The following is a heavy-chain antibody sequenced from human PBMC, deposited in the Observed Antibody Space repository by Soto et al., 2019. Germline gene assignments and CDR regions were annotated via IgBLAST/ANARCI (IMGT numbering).Heavy chain of an antibody. D-gene: IGHD6-13*01. V-gene: IGHV5-51*01. Sequence: GESLKISCKGSGYTFTDYWIGWVRQLPGKGLEWMGIIYPGDSVTRYSPSFQGQVTITADKSTSTAYLQWNTLKASDTAMYYCARHISSFRYYYYAMDVWGQGTTVTVSS. J-gene: IGHJ6*02. CDR2: IYPGDSVT. CDR1: GYTFTDYW. CDR3: ARHISSFRYYYYAMDV.